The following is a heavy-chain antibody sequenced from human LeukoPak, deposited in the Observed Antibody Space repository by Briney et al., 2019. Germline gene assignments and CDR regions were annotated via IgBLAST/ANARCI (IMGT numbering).Heavy chain of an antibody. V-gene: IGHV4-39*07. CDR1: GGSISSSSYY. Sequence: SETLSLTCTVSGGSISSSSYYWGWIRQPPGKGLEWIGSIYYSGSTYYNPSLKSRVTISVDTSKNQFSLKLRSVTAADTAVYYCARGEMDTAMVTDFDHWGQGTLVTVSS. D-gene: IGHD5-18*01. CDR3: ARGEMDTAMVTDFDH. J-gene: IGHJ4*02. CDR2: IYYSGST.